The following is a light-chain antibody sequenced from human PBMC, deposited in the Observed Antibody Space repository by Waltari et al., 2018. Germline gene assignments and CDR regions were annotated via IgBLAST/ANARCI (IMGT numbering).Light chain of an antibody. Sequence: DIQMTQSPSSVSASVGDRVTITCRASEDINSWLAWYQQKPGKAPKVLIYAASNLQSGVPSRFSGSGSGTEFTLTITSLQPEDFATYYCQQANSFPWTFGQGTKVEIK. CDR2: AAS. CDR3: QQANSFPWT. CDR1: EDINSW. V-gene: IGKV1-12*01. J-gene: IGKJ1*01.